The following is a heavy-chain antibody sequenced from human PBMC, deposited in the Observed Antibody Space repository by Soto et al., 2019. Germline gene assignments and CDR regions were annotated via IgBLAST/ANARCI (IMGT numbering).Heavy chain of an antibody. CDR3: ARADQFSTSFYFDY. CDR2: IYYSGST. D-gene: IGHD2-2*01. Sequence: PSETLSLTCTVSGGSISSYYWSWIRQPPGKGLEWIGYIYYSGSTHYNPSLKSRVTISVDTSKNQFSLKLSSVTAADTAVYYCARADQFSTSFYFDYWGQGTLVTVSS. CDR1: GGSISSYY. J-gene: IGHJ4*02. V-gene: IGHV4-59*01.